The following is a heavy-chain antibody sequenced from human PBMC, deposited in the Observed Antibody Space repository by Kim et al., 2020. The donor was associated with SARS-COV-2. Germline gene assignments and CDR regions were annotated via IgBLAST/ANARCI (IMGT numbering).Heavy chain of an antibody. Sequence: GESLKISCWGSGYRFTSYWISWVRQMPGKGLEWMGRIDPSDSNTNYSPSFQGHVTISSDKTISTVYLEWSSLKASDTAMYYCARLLYGSGSYYHGGVWGQGTTVTVSS. J-gene: IGHJ6*02. D-gene: IGHD3-10*01. CDR3: ARLLYGSGSYYHGGV. V-gene: IGHV5-10-1*01. CDR1: GYRFTSYW. CDR2: IDPSDSNT.